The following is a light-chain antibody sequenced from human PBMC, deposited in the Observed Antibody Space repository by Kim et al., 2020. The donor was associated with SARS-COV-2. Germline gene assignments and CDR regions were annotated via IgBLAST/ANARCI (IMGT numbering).Light chain of an antibody. CDR1: SRDVGGYNY. J-gene: IGLJ3*02. CDR3: SSYTSSSTLV. CDR2: DVS. Sequence: GQSITSSSTGTSRDVGGYNYVSWYQQHPGKAPKLMIYDVSNRPSVVSNRFSCSKSGNTASLTISGLQAEDEADYYCSSYTSSSTLVFGGGTQLTVL. V-gene: IGLV2-14*03.